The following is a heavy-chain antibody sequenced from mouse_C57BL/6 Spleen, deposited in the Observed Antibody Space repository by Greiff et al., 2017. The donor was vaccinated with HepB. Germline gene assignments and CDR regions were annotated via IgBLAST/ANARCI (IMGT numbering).Heavy chain of an antibody. Sequence: VKLVESGPGLVAPSQSLSITCTVSGFSLTSYGVHWVRQPPGKGLEWLVVIWSDGSTTYNSALKSRLSISKDNSKSQVFLKMNSLQTDDTAMYYCARHQIYYGSNYYAMDYWGQGTSVTVSS. J-gene: IGHJ4*01. CDR3: ARHQIYYGSNYYAMDY. V-gene: IGHV2-6-1*01. CDR2: IWSDGST. D-gene: IGHD1-1*01. CDR1: GFSLTSYG.